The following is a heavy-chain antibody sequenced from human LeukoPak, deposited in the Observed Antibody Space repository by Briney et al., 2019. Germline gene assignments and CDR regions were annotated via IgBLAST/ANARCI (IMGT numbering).Heavy chain of an antibody. V-gene: IGHV4-39*07. J-gene: IGHJ4*02. CDR3: ARERGSLLPHYYFDY. Sequence: NPSETLSLTCTVSGGSISSSSYCWGWIRQPPGKGLEWIGSIYYSGSTYYNPSLKSRVTISVDTSKNQFSLKLSSVTAADTAVYYCARERGSLLPHYYFDYWGQGTLVTVSS. CDR2: IYYSGST. D-gene: IGHD3-22*01. CDR1: GGSISSSSYC.